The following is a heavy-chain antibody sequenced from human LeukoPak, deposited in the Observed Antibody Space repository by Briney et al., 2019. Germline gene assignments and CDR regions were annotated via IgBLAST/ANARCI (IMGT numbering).Heavy chain of an antibody. CDR1: GYTFTSYG. CDR2: ISAYNGNT. V-gene: IGHV1-18*01. D-gene: IGHD6-13*01. J-gene: IGHJ5*02. CDR3: ARAKRIAAAGGNWFDP. Sequence: GASVKVSCKASGYTFTSYGISWVRQAPGQGLGWMGWISAYNGNTNYAQKLQGRVTMTTDTSTSTAYMELRSLRSDDTAVYYCARAKRIAAAGGNWFDPWGQGTLVTVSS.